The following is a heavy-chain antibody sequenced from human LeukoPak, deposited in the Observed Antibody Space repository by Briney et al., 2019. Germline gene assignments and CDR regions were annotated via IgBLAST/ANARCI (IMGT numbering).Heavy chain of an antibody. CDR3: ARGNPGGATEYFDY. D-gene: IGHD1-26*01. CDR1: GGSVSSGSYY. V-gene: IGHV4-61*01. CDR2: VYYSGST. J-gene: IGHJ4*02. Sequence: PSETLSLTCTVSGGSVSSGSYYWSWIRRPPGKGLEWIGYVYYSGSTNYNPSLKSRVTISVDTSKNQFSLKLSSVTAADTAVYYCARGNPGGATEYFDYWGQGTLVTVSS.